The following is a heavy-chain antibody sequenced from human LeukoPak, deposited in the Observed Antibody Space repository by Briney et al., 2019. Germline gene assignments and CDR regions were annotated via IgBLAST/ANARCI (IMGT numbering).Heavy chain of an antibody. CDR1: GGSISSYY. D-gene: IGHD3-10*01. CDR2: IYYSGST. V-gene: IGHV4-59*01. J-gene: IGHJ4*02. CDR3: ARLGEPILLWFGEPPSGFDY. Sequence: SETLSLTCTVSGGSISSYYWSWIRQPPGKGLEWIGYIYYSGSTNYNPSLKSRVTISVDTSKNQFSLKLSSVTAADTAVYYCARLGEPILLWFGEPPSGFDYWGQGTLVTVSS.